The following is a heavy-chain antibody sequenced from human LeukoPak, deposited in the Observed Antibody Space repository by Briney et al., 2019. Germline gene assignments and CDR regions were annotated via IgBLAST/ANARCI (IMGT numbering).Heavy chain of an antibody. CDR3: ARDNTYMFDY. CDR1: GFTFSSYW. CDR2: INTDGRTT. J-gene: IGHJ4*02. V-gene: IGHV3-74*01. D-gene: IGHD2-2*02. Sequence: GGSLRLSCAASGFTFSSYWMNWVRQAPGKGLVWVAHINTDGRTTTYADSVKGRFTVARDNAKNTLYLEMNRLRAEDTAVYYCARDNTYMFDYWGQGTQVTVSS.